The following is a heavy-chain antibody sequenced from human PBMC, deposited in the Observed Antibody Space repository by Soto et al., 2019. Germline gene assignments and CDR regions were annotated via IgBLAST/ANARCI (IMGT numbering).Heavy chain of an antibody. D-gene: IGHD1-20*01. Sequence: EVLLLESGGGLVQPGGSLKLSCAASGFTFNNYAMTWVRQTPGKGLEWVSAISGGGGSTYYADSVKGRLTISRDNSKNALYLQMNSLRVEDTAIYYCARDYNGNRNFDYWGQGTLVTVSS. CDR3: ARDYNGNRNFDY. J-gene: IGHJ4*02. CDR2: ISGGGGST. V-gene: IGHV3-23*01. CDR1: GFTFNNYA.